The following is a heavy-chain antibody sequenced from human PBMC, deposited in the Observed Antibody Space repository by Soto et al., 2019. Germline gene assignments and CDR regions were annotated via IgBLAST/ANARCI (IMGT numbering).Heavy chain of an antibody. CDR3: ARDQDSSSYYYYCMDV. J-gene: IGHJ6*02. CDR1: GYTFTSYG. D-gene: IGHD6-13*01. Sequence: ASVTVSCKASGYTFTSYGISWVRQAPGQGLEWMGWISAYNGNTNYAQKLQGRVTMTTDTSTSTAYMELRSLRSDDTAVYYCARDQDSSSYYYYCMDVWCQGTTVTVSS. V-gene: IGHV1-18*01. CDR2: ISAYNGNT.